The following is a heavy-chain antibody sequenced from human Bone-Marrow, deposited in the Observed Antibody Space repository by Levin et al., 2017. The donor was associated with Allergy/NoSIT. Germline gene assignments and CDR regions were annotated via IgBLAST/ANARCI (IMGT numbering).Heavy chain of an antibody. CDR1: GYTFTSYW. V-gene: IGHV5-51*01. Sequence: SGGSLRLSCKGSGYTFTSYWIAWVRQMPGKGLEWMGIIYPDDSDTRYSPSFQGQVTISADKSISTAYLQWSSLKASDTAMYYCARQNGRYSGSYNYWGQGTLVTASS. CDR2: IYPDDSDT. J-gene: IGHJ4*02. CDR3: ARQNGRYSGSYNY. D-gene: IGHD1-26*01.